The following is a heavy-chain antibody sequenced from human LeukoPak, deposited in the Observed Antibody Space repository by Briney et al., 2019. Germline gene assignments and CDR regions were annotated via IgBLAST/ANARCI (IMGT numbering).Heavy chain of an antibody. V-gene: IGHV1-69*04. CDR2: IIPIIGIA. CDR3: ASSIVVVTAAYNWFDP. D-gene: IGHD2-21*02. J-gene: IGHJ5*02. CDR1: GGTFSSYA. Sequence: SVKVSCKASGGTFSSYAISWVRQAPGQGLEWMGRIIPIIGIANYAQKFQGRVTITADKSTSTAYMELSSLRSEDTAVYYCASSIVVVTAAYNWFDPWGQGTLVTVSS.